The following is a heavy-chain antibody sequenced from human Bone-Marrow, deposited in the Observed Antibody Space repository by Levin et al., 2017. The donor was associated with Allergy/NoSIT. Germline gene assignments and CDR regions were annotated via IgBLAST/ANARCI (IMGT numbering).Heavy chain of an antibody. CDR2: ISWNSGSI. V-gene: IGHV3-9*01. J-gene: IGHJ3*02. CDR1: GFTFDDYA. Sequence: SLKISCAASGFTFDDYAMHWVRQAPGKGLEWVSGISWNSGSIGYADSVKGRFTISRDNAKNSLYLQMNSLRAEDTALYYCAKAFPDGDPGHAFDIWGQGTMVTVSS. CDR3: AKAFPDGDPGHAFDI. D-gene: IGHD3-10*01.